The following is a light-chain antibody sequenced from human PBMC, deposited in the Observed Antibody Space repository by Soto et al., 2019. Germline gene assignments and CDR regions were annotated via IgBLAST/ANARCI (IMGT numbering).Light chain of an antibody. V-gene: IGKV3-20*01. CDR2: GAS. J-gene: IGKJ5*01. CDR3: QQYTNWPPNT. Sequence: DSVLTQSPGTLSLSPGERATLSCRASQSVSSRYLAWYQQRPGQAPRLLVYGASSRATGIPDRFSGSGSGTDFTLTISRLEPEDFAVYYCQQYTNWPPNTFGQGTRLEIK. CDR1: QSVSSRY.